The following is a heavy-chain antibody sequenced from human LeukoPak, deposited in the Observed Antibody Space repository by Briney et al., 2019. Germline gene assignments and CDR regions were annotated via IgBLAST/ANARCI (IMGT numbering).Heavy chain of an antibody. CDR3: AKVDFGVVFPYYFDY. J-gene: IGHJ4*02. D-gene: IGHD3-3*01. V-gene: IGHV3-23*01. CDR1: GFTFSSYA. Sequence: PGGSLRLSCAASGFTFSSYAMGWVRQAPGKGLEWVSAISGSGGSTYYADSVKGRFTISRDNSKNTLYLQMNSLRAEDTAVYYCAKVDFGVVFPYYFDYWGQGTLVTVSS. CDR2: ISGSGGST.